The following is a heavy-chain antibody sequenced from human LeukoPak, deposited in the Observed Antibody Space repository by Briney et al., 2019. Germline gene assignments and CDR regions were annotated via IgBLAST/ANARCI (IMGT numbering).Heavy chain of an antibody. CDR3: ARTRPVTTYYYYYYMDV. J-gene: IGHJ6*03. Sequence: GGSLRLSCAASGFTFSSYSMNWVRQAPGKGLEWVSYISSSSSTIYYADSVKGRFTISRDNAKNSLYLQMNSLRAEDTVVYYCARTRPVTTYYYYYYMDVWGKGTTVTISS. CDR1: GFTFSSYS. CDR2: ISSSSSTI. V-gene: IGHV3-48*01. D-gene: IGHD4-17*01.